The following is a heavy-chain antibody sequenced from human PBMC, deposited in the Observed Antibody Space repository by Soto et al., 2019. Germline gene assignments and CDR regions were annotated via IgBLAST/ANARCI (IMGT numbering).Heavy chain of an antibody. D-gene: IGHD6-6*01. J-gene: IGHJ6*02. CDR1: GGSISSSSYY. CDR3: ASEYSSSSRFYYYYGMDV. V-gene: IGHV4-39*01. Sequence: QLQLQESGPGLVKPSETLSLTCTVSGGSISSSSYYWGWIRQPPGKGLEWIGSIYYSGSTYYNPSLKSRVTISVDTSKNQFSLKLSSVTAADTAVYYCASEYSSSSRFYYYYGMDVWGQGTTVTVSS. CDR2: IYYSGST.